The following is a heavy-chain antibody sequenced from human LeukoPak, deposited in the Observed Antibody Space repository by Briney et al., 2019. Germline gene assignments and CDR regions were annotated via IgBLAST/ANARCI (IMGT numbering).Heavy chain of an antibody. CDR3: ARDNYGGNYYYYGMDV. CDR2: ISYDGSNK. D-gene: IGHD4-23*01. Sequence: GGSLGLSCAASGFTFSSYAMHWVRQAPGKGLEWVAVISYDGSNKYYADSVKGRFTISRDNSKNTLYLQMNSLRAEDTAVYYCARDNYGGNYYYYGMDVWGQGTTVTVSS. CDR1: GFTFSSYA. V-gene: IGHV3-30*04. J-gene: IGHJ6*02.